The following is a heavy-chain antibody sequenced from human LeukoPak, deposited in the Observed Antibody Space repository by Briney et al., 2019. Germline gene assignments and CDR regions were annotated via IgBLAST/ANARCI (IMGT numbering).Heavy chain of an antibody. CDR3: ARVYRDYDKYWMYY. V-gene: IGHV4-59*08. CDR1: GGSISSYY. CDR2: IYYSGST. J-gene: IGHJ4*02. D-gene: IGHD3-22*01. Sequence: SETLSLTCTVSGGSISSYYWSWIRQPPGKGLEWIGYIYYSGSTNYNPSLKSRVTISVDTSKNQFSLKLSSVTAADTAVYYCARVYRDYDKYWMYYWGQGTLVTVSS.